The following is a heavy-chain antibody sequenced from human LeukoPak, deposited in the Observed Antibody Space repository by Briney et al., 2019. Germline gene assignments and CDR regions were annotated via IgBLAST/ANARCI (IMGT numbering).Heavy chain of an antibody. Sequence: GASVKVSCKASGYTLTSYSIRWVRQAPGKGLEWMGGFIPKDGKANYAQKFQGRVTITEDKSTDTAYMELSSLRSEDTAVYYCATDAGAVAGRGYYFDYWGQGPLVTVSS. J-gene: IGHJ4*02. CDR3: ATDAGAVAGRGYYFDY. CDR2: FIPKDGKA. CDR1: GYTLTSYS. D-gene: IGHD6-19*01. V-gene: IGHV1-24*01.